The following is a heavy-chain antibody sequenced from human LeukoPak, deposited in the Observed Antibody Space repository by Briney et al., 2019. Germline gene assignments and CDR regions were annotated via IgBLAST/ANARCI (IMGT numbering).Heavy chain of an antibody. CDR3: ARERAARLCDY. CDR1: GFTFSSYW. J-gene: IGHJ4*02. D-gene: IGHD6-6*01. V-gene: IGHV3-74*01. Sequence: GGSLRLSCAASGFTFSSYWMHWVRHGPGKGLVWVSRINTDGSSTTYADSAKGRFTISRDNAKNTLYLQMYSLRAEDTAVYYCARERAARLCDYWGQGTLVTVSS. CDR2: INTDGSST.